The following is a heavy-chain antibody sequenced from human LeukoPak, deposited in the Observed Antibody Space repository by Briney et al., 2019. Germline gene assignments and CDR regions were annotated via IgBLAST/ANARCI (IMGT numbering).Heavy chain of an antibody. CDR1: GGSISSSNW. Sequence: SETLSLTCAVSGGSISSSNWWSWVRQPPGKGLEWIGEIYHSGSTNYNPSLKSRVTISVDKSKNQFSLKLSSVTAADTAVYYCARARYQLLWIYYYYYGMDVWGQGTTVTVSS. D-gene: IGHD2-2*01. CDR2: IYHSGST. V-gene: IGHV4-4*02. J-gene: IGHJ6*02. CDR3: ARARYQLLWIYYYYYGMDV.